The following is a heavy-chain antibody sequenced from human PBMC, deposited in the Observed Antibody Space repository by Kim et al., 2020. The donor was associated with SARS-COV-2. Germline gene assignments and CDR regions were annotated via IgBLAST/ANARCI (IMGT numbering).Heavy chain of an antibody. CDR1: GFTFSSYA. D-gene: IGHD4-17*01. CDR2: IYSGGSSK. CDR3: AKNKNDYGDYDFDY. J-gene: IGHJ4*02. Sequence: GGSLRLSCAASGFTFSSYAMSWVRQAPGKGLEWVSVIYSGGSSKYYADSVKGRFTISRDNSKNTLYLQMNSLRAEDTAVYYCAKNKNDYGDYDFDYRGQ. V-gene: IGHV3-23*03.